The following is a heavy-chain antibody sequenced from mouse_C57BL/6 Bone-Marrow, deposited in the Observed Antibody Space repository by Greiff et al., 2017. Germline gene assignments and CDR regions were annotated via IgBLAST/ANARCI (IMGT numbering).Heavy chain of an antibody. J-gene: IGHJ2*01. CDR3: TREGGGYYVRYFDY. CDR1: GFTFSSYA. Sequence: EVNLVESGEGLVKPGGSLKLSCAASGFTFSSYAMSWVRQTPEKRLAWVAYISSGGDYIYYADTVKGRFTISRDNARNTLYRQMSSLKSEDTAMYYCTREGGGYYVRYFDYWGQGTTLTVSS. CDR2: ISSGGDYI. V-gene: IGHV5-9-1*02. D-gene: IGHD2-3*01.